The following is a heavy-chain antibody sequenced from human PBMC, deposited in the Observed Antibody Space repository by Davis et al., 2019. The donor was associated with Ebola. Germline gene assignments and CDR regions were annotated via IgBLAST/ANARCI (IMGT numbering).Heavy chain of an antibody. J-gene: IGHJ6*02. D-gene: IGHD6-6*01. Sequence: SETLSLTCTVSGGSISSYYWSWIRQPPGKGLEWIGYIYYSGSTNYNPSLKSRVTISVDTSKNQFSLKLSSVTAADTAVYYCARVLVSSSPTLWYYYYGMDVWGQGTTVTVSS. V-gene: IGHV4-59*12. CDR1: GGSISSYY. CDR2: IYYSGST. CDR3: ARVLVSSSPTLWYYYYGMDV.